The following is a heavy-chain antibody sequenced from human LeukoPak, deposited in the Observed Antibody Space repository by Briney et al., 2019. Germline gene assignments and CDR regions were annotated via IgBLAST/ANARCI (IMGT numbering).Heavy chain of an antibody. Sequence: SETLSLTCAVSGYSISSGYYWGWIRQPPGKGLEWIGSIYHSGSTYYNPSLKSRVTMSVDTSKNQFSLKLSSVTAADTAVYYCASSPLGSSWAYLNYWGQGTLVTVSS. CDR1: GYSISSGYY. J-gene: IGHJ4*02. CDR3: ASSPLGSSWAYLNY. CDR2: IYHSGST. V-gene: IGHV4-38-2*01. D-gene: IGHD6-13*01.